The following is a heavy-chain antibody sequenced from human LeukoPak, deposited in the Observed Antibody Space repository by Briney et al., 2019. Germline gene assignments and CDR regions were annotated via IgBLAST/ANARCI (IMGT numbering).Heavy chain of an antibody. V-gene: IGHV3-23*01. CDR3: ARPSYSEYYYSYYMDV. J-gene: IGHJ6*03. CDR2: ISGSGGST. D-gene: IGHD3-3*01. CDR1: GFTFSSYA. Sequence: GGSLRLSCAASGFTFSSYAMSWVRQAPGKGLEWVSAISGSGGSTYYADSVKGRFTISRDNSKNTLYLQMNSLRAEDTAVYYCARPSYSEYYYSYYMDVWGKGTTVTASS.